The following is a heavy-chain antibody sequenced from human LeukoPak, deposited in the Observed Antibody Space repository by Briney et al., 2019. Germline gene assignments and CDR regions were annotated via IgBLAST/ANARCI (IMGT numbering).Heavy chain of an antibody. D-gene: IGHD2-8*01. CDR1: GGSISSSSYY. V-gene: IGHV4-39*07. Sequence: PSETLSLTCTVSGGSISSSSYYWGWIRQPPGKGLEWIGSIYYSGSTYYNPSLKSRVTISVDTSKNQFSLKLSSVTAADTAVYYCARDRGCTNGVCRNWFDPWGQGTLVTVSS. CDR2: IYYSGST. J-gene: IGHJ5*02. CDR3: ARDRGCTNGVCRNWFDP.